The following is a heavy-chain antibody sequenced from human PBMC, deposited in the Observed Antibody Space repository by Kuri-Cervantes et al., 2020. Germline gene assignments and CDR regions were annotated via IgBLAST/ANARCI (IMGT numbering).Heavy chain of an antibody. D-gene: IGHD6-19*01. J-gene: IGHJ4*02. CDR3: ARDPGSRWLPFDY. CDR2: ISSSSSTI. V-gene: IGHV3-48*02. CDR1: GFTFSSYS. Sequence: GESLKISCAASGFTFSSYSMNWVRQAPGKGLEWVSYISSSSSTIYYADSVKGRFTISGDNAKNSLYLQMNSLRDEDTAVYYCARDPGSRWLPFDYWGQGTLVTVSS.